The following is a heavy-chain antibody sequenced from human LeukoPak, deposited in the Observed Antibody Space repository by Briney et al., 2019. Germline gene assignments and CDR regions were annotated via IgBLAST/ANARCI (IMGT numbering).Heavy chain of an antibody. Sequence: GGSLRLSCAASGFTFSSYWMHWVRHAPGKGLVWVSRINSDGSSTSYADSVKGRFTISRDNAKNTLYLQMNSLRAEDTAVYYCARAPTVITMVRGVLLLKYYFDYWGQGTLVTVSS. CDR2: INSDGSST. J-gene: IGHJ4*02. V-gene: IGHV3-74*01. CDR3: ARAPTVITMVRGVLLLKYYFDY. D-gene: IGHD3-10*01. CDR1: GFTFSSYW.